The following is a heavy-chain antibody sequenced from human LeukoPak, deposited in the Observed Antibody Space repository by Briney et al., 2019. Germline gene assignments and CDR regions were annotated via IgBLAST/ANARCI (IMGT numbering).Heavy chain of an antibody. CDR1: GGTFSSYA. CDR2: IIPILGTA. D-gene: IGHD2-2*01. J-gene: IGHJ6*03. Sequence: SVKVSCKASGGTFSSYAISWARQAPGQGLEWMGGIIPILGTANYAQKFQGRVTITADESTSTAYMELSSLRSEDTAVYYCARALDLRNVVVPAARDYYYYYYMDVWGKGTTVTISS. CDR3: ARALDLRNVVVPAARDYYYYYYMDV. V-gene: IGHV1-69*13.